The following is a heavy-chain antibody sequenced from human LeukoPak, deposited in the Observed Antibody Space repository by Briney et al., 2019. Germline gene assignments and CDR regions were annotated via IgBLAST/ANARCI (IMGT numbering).Heavy chain of an antibody. V-gene: IGHV3-53*01. CDR2: IYSGGST. CDR1: GFTVSSNY. D-gene: IGHD6-19*01. CDR3: ARPVIAVAGKYYYYYYMDV. Sequence: GGSLRLSCAASGFTVSSNYMSWVRQAPGKGLEWVSVIYSGGSTYYADSVKGRFTVSRDNSKNTLYLQMNSLRAEDTAVYYCARPVIAVAGKYYYYYYMDVWGKGTTVTVSS. J-gene: IGHJ6*03.